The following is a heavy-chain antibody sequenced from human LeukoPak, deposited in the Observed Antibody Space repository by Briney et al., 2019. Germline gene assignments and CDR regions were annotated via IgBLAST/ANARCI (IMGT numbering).Heavy chain of an antibody. V-gene: IGHV3-23*01. CDR3: AKIARRGWNDDRDY. Sequence: GGSLRLSCAASGFTFSSYAMSWVRQAPGEGLEWVSAISGSGGRTYYADSVKGRFTISRDNSKNTLYLQMNSLRAEDTDVYYCAKIARRGWNDDRDYWGQGTLVTVSS. CDR1: GFTFSSYA. D-gene: IGHD1-1*01. J-gene: IGHJ4*02. CDR2: ISGSGGRT.